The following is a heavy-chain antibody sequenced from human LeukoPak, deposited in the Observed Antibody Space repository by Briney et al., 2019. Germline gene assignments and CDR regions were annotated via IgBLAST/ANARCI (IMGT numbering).Heavy chain of an antibody. J-gene: IGHJ4*02. V-gene: IGHV3-23*01. D-gene: IGHD3-10*01. CDR2: ISGSGGST. Sequence: GGSLRLSCAASGFTFRGFAMSWVRQAPGKGLEWVSAISGSGGSTYYADSVKGRFTISRDNSKNTLYLQMNSLRAEDTAVYYCAKDGPGAQRDFDYWGQGTLVTVSS. CDR1: GFTFRGFA. CDR3: AKDGPGAQRDFDY.